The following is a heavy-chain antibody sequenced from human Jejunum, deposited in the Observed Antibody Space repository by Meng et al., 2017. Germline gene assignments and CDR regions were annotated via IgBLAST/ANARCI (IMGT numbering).Heavy chain of an antibody. V-gene: IGHV3-11*04. Sequence: GESLKISCAASGFTFSDYYMTWIRQAPGKGLEWVSYISSSGIIIYYADSAKGRFTISRDNAKNSLYLQMNSLRAEDTAVYYCARDYYYGSGSLNAFDIWGQGTMVTVSS. D-gene: IGHD3-10*01. CDR3: ARDYYYGSGSLNAFDI. J-gene: IGHJ3*02. CDR1: GFTFSDYY. CDR2: ISSSGIII.